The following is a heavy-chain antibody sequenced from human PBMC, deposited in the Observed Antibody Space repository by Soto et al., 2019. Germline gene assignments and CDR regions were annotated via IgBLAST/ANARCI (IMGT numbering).Heavy chain of an antibody. D-gene: IGHD3-9*01. CDR2: IKSKTDGGTT. CDR1: GFTFSNAW. Sequence: PGESLKISCAASGFTFSNAWMSWVRQAPGKGLEWVGRIKSKTDGGTTDYAAPVKGRFTISRDDSKNTLDLQMNSLKTEDTAVYYCTTEQEDFDWYSDIWGQATMVTVSS. J-gene: IGHJ3*02. CDR3: TTEQEDFDWYSDI. V-gene: IGHV3-15*01.